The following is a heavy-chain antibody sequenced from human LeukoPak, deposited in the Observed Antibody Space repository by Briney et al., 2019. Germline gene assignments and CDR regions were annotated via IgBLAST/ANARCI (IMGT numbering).Heavy chain of an antibody. CDR3: ARAVAAYYYYYGMDV. D-gene: IGHD6-19*01. CDR1: GFTFSDYY. Sequence: GGSLRLSCAASGFTFSDYYMSWIRQAPGKGLEWVSYISSSSSYTNYADSVKGRFTISRDNSKNTLYLQMNSLRAEDTAVYYCARAVAAYYYYYGMDVWGKGTTVTVSS. J-gene: IGHJ6*04. CDR2: ISSSSSYT. V-gene: IGHV3-11*06.